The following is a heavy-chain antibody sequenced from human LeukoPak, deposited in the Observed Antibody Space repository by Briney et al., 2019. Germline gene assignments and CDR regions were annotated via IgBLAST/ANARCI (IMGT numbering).Heavy chain of an antibody. J-gene: IGHJ6*03. CDR1: GFTFSSYD. CDR2: ISDSGTTI. D-gene: IGHD6-13*01. Sequence: GGSLRLSCAASGFTFSSYDMNWVRQAPGRELEWISYISYISDSGTTIYYADSVKGRFTIPRDNAKNSLYLQMNSLRAEDTAVYYCASTLHPGYSSSWYETTTNYYYMDVWGKGTTVTISS. CDR3: ASTLHPGYSSSWYETTTNYYYMDV. V-gene: IGHV3-48*03.